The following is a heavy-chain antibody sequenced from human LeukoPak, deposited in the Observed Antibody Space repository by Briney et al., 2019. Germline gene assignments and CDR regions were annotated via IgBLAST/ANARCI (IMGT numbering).Heavy chain of an antibody. Sequence: GASVKVSCKASGYTFTSYGISWVRQAPGQGLEWMGWISAYNGNTNYAQKLQGRVTMTTDTSTSTAYMELSSLRSEDTAVYYCARDRGLYCSSTSCYPLGYYYYGMDVWGKGTTVTVSS. CDR3: ARDRGLYCSSTSCYPLGYYYYGMDV. V-gene: IGHV1-18*04. CDR1: GYTFTSYG. J-gene: IGHJ6*04. D-gene: IGHD2-2*01. CDR2: ISAYNGNT.